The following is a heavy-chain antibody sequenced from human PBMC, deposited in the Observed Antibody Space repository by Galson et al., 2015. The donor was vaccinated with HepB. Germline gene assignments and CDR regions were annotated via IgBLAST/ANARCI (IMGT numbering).Heavy chain of an antibody. CDR1: GFTFSSYA. CDR2: IWYDGSNK. J-gene: IGHJ3*02. V-gene: IGHV3-33*08. Sequence: SLRLSCAASGFTFSSYAMHWVRQAPGKGLEWVAVIWYDGSNKYYADSVKGRFTISRDNSKNTLYLQMNSLRAEDTAVYYCARGVWLPLRYFDWSPQGDAVDIWGQGTMVTVSS. D-gene: IGHD3-9*01. CDR3: ARGVWLPLRYFDWSPQGDAVDI.